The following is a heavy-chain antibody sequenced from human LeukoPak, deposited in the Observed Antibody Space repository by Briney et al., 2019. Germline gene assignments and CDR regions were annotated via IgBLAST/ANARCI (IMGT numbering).Heavy chain of an antibody. Sequence: PSETLSLTGTVSGGSISSSSYYWGWIRQPPGKGLEWIGSIYYSGSTYYNPSLKSRVTISVDTSKNQFSLKLSSVTAADTAVYYCARGGAAMIYNWFDPWGQGTLVTVSS. J-gene: IGHJ5*02. CDR1: GGSISSSSYY. D-gene: IGHD2-2*01. CDR3: ARGGAAMIYNWFDP. CDR2: IYYSGST. V-gene: IGHV4-39*07.